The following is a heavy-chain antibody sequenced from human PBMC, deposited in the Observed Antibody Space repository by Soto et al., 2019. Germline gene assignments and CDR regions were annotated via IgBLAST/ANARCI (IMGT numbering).Heavy chain of an antibody. D-gene: IGHD3-10*01. Sequence: QVQLRESGPGLVKPSETLSLTCTVSSGSIGTYFWSWIRQPPGKGLEWIGYIYYSGTTNYNPALKSRVTIFLDTSKNQFSLRLSSLTAADTAVYYCARGRGGPYGAFDYWGQGTLVTVSS. V-gene: IGHV4-59*01. CDR2: IYYSGTT. CDR1: SGSIGTYF. CDR3: ARGRGGPYGAFDY. J-gene: IGHJ4*03.